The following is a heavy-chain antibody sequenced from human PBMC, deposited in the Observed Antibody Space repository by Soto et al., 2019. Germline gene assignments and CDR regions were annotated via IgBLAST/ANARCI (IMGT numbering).Heavy chain of an antibody. CDR3: GRHPYCYDSSGYYPRLYYFDY. Sequence: QLQLQESGPGLVKPSETLSLTCTVSGGSISSSSYYWGWIRQPPGKGLEWIGSISYSGTTYHNPSVKRRVTISVDTAKSQCALKLSSVTAADTAVYYCGRHPYCYDSSGYYPRLYYFDYWGQGTLVTVSS. V-gene: IGHV4-39*01. CDR1: GGSISSSSYY. J-gene: IGHJ4*02. CDR2: ISYSGTT. D-gene: IGHD3-22*01.